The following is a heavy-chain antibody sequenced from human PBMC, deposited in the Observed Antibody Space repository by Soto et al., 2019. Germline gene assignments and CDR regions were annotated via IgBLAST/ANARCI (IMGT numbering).Heavy chain of an antibody. Sequence: QVQLVQSGAEVKKPGASVKVSCKASGYTFTSYAMHWVRQAPGQRLEWMGWINAGNGNTKYSQKFQGRVTITRDTSASTAYMELSSLRSEDTAMYYCARDRPYYPFDPWGQGTLVTVSS. V-gene: IGHV1-3*01. CDR3: ARDRPYYPFDP. J-gene: IGHJ5*02. CDR1: GYTFTSYA. CDR2: INAGNGNT. D-gene: IGHD2-21*01.